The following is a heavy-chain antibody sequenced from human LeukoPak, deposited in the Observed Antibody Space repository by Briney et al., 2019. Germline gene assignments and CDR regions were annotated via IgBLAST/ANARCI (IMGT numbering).Heavy chain of an antibody. J-gene: IGHJ4*02. CDR1: GFTFSSYG. V-gene: IGHV3-30*18. D-gene: IGHD6-19*01. CDR3: AKFLRIAVAGNFDY. CDR2: ISYDGSNK. Sequence: PGGSLRLSCAASGFTFSSYGMHWVRQAPGKGLEWVAVISYDGSNKYYADSVKGRFTISRDNSKNTLYLQMNSLRAEDTAVYYCAKFLRIAVAGNFDYWGQGTLVTVSS.